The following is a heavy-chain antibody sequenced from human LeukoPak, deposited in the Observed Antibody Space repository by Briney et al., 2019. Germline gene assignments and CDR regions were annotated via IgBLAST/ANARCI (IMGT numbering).Heavy chain of an antibody. J-gene: IGHJ6*02. Sequence: PGGSLRLSCAASGFTFSSYGMHWVRRAPGKGLEWVAFIRYDGSNKYYADSVKGRFTISRDNSKNTLYLQMNSLRAEDTAVYYCAVTMVRGGPTYYYYYGMDVWGQGTTVTVSS. V-gene: IGHV3-30*02. CDR1: GFTFSSYG. D-gene: IGHD3-10*01. CDR3: AVTMVRGGPTYYYYYGMDV. CDR2: IRYDGSNK.